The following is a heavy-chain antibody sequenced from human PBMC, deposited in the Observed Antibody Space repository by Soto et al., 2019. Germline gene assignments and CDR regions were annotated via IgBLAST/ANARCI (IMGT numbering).Heavy chain of an antibody. J-gene: IGHJ4*02. CDR3: AREVEMATTAPVFDY. Sequence: SETLSLTCTVSGGSISSYYWSWIRQPPGKGLEWIGYIYYSGSTNYNPSLKSRVTISVDTSKNQFSLNLTSVTVADTAVYYCAREVEMATTAPVFDYWGQGTLVTVSS. CDR1: GGSISSYY. V-gene: IGHV4-59*01. D-gene: IGHD5-12*01. CDR2: IYYSGST.